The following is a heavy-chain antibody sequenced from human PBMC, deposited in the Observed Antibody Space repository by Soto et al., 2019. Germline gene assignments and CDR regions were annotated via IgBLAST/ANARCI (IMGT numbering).Heavy chain of an antibody. CDR3: ARVLDCGGDCYPRVPYYFDY. V-gene: IGHV4-31*01. D-gene: IGHD2-21*01. J-gene: IGHJ4*02. CDR1: GGSISSGGYY. Sequence: QVQLQESGPGLVKPSQTLSLTCTVSGGSISSGGYYRSWIRQHPGKGLEWIGYIYYSGSTYYNPSLKSLVTISVDTSKNQFSLKLSSVTAADTAVYYCARVLDCGGDCYPRVPYYFDYWGQGTLVTVSS. CDR2: IYYSGST.